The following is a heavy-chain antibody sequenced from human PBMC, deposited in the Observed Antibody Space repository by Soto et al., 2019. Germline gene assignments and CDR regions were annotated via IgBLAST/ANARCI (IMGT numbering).Heavy chain of an antibody. CDR3: ARGGMVVTAIYFDY. D-gene: IGHD2-21*02. CDR2: IIPIFGTA. J-gene: IGHJ4*02. Sequence: GASVKVSCKASGGTFSSYAISWVRQAPGQGLEWMGGIIPIFGTANYAQKFQGRVTITADESTSTAYMELSSLRSEDTAVYYCARGGMVVTAIYFDYWRQGTLVTVSS. CDR1: GGTFSSYA. V-gene: IGHV1-69*13.